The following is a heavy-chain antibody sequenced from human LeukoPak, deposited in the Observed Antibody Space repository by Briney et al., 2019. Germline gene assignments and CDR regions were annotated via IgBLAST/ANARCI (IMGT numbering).Heavy chain of an antibody. J-gene: IGHJ4*02. D-gene: IGHD3-9*01. CDR3: AEDYDILTGYYTDYFDY. CDR2: ISGSGGST. CDR1: GFTFSSYA. V-gene: IGHV3-23*01. Sequence: PGGSLRLSCAASGFTFSSYAMSWVRQAPGKGLEWVSAISGSGGSTYYADSVKGRFTISRDNSKNTLYLQMNSLRAEDTAVYYCAEDYDILTGYYTDYFDYWGQGTLVTVSS.